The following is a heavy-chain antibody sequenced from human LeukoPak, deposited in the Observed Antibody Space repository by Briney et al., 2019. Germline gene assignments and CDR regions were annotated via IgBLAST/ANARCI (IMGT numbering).Heavy chain of an antibody. J-gene: IGHJ6*03. D-gene: IGHD1-26*01. CDR1: GFTFSSYA. V-gene: IGHV3-23*01. CDR3: AKEWGVSYYYYYMDV. CDR2: ISGSGGST. Sequence: GRSLRLSCAASGFTFSSYAMSWVRQAPGKGLEWVSAISGSGGSTYYADSVKGRFTISRDNSKNTLYLQMNSLRAEDTAVYYCAKEWGVSYYYYYMDVWGKGTAVTVSS.